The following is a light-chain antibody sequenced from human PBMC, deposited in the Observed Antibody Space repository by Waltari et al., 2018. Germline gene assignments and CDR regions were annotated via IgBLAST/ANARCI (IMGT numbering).Light chain of an antibody. CDR1: QGLLHSEGHIL. V-gene: IGKV2-28*01. CDR3: MQGLQTPT. Sequence: DIVLTQSPLPLPVTPGEPASIPCRASQGLLHSEGHILLDWYLQKPGQSPQLLLYLGSHRASGVPDRFSGSGSGTDFTLEISRVEAEDVGVYFCMQGLQTPTFGQGTRL. CDR2: LGS. J-gene: IGKJ5*01.